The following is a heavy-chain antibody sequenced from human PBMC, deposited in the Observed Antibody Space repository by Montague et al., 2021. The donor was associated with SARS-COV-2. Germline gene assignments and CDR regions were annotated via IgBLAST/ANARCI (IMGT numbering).Heavy chain of an antibody. J-gene: IGHJ4*02. Sequence: SETLSLTCTVSGGSISSSSYYWGWIRQPPGKGLEWIGSIYYSGSTNYNPSLKGRVTISVDTSKNQFSLKLSSVTAADTAVYYCARGDVDTAMVYYFDYWGQGTLVTVSS. CDR3: ARGDVDTAMVYYFDY. CDR1: GGSISSSSYY. CDR2: IYYSGST. V-gene: IGHV4-39*07. D-gene: IGHD5-18*01.